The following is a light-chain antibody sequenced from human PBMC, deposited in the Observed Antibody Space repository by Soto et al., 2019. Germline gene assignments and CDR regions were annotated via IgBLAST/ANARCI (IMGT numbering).Light chain of an antibody. Sequence: QSVLTQPASVSGSPGQSITISCTGTSSDVGAYTSVSWYQQHPGKAPKLMIYEVSNRPSGVSNRFSGSKSANMASLTISGLQADDEAHYYCCSYAGSRTFVFGGGTQLTVL. V-gene: IGLV2-23*02. CDR2: EVS. CDR3: CSYAGSRTFV. CDR1: SSDVGAYTS. J-gene: IGLJ3*02.